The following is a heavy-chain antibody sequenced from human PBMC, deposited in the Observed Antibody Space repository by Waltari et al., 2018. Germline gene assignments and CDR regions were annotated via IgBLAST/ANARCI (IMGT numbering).Heavy chain of an antibody. CDR1: GGSISSYY. CDR2: IYYSGST. CDR3: AREPQNYYDSSGYYYGWFDP. V-gene: IGHV4-59*01. D-gene: IGHD3-22*01. Sequence: QVQLQESGPGLVKPSETLSLTCTVSGGSISSYYWSWIRQPPGKGLEGIGYIYYSGSTNYKPTLKSRVTRSVDTSKNQFSLKLSSVTAADTAVYYCAREPQNYYDSSGYYYGWFDPWGQGTLVTVSS. J-gene: IGHJ5*02.